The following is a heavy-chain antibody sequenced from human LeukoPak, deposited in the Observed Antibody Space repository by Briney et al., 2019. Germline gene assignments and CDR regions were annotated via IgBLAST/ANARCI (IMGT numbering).Heavy chain of an antibody. CDR2: INPNSGGT. CDR1: GYTFTGYY. D-gene: IGHD3-22*01. V-gene: IGHV1-2*02. CDR3: ARGGSGYYYSTFPDY. J-gene: IGHJ4*02. Sequence: ASVKVSCKASGYTFTGYYMHLVRQAPGQGLEWMGWINPNSGGTNYAQKFQGRVTMTRDTSISTAYMELSRLRSDDTAVYYCARGGSGYYYSTFPDYRCQGTLVTVSS.